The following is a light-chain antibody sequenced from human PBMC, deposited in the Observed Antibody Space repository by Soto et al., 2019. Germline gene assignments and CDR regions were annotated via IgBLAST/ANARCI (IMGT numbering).Light chain of an antibody. CDR3: QQYNNWPPSYP. J-gene: IGKJ2*01. CDR1: QSVNSN. CDR2: GAS. Sequence: EIVLTQSPVTLSVSPGERATLSCRASQSVNSNLAWYQQKPGQAPRLLIYGASTRATGAPARFSGSGSGTEFTLSIRSLQSEDFAVYYCQQYNNWPPSYPFGQGTKVAIK. V-gene: IGKV3-15*01.